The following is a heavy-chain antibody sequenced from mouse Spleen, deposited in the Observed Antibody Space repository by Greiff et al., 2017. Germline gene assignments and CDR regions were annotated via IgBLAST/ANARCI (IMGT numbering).Heavy chain of an antibody. CDR2: IDPETGGT. CDR1: GYTFTDYE. D-gene: IGHD3-1*01. Sequence: VQLQQSGAELVRPGASVTLSCKASGYTFTDYEMHWVKQTPVHGLEWIGAIDPETGGTAYNQKFKGKAILTADKSSSTAYMQLSSLTSEDSAVYYCARRLGLDAMDYWGQGTSVTVSS. V-gene: IGHV1-15*01. CDR3: ARRLGLDAMDY. J-gene: IGHJ4*01.